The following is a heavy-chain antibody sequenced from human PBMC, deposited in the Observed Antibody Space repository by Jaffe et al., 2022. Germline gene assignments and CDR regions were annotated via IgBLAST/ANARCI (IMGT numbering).Heavy chain of an antibody. V-gene: IGHV4-4*02. J-gene: IGHJ6*03. CDR2: IYHSGST. CDR3: ARMEGELLPSRTHYYYYYMDV. D-gene: IGHD1-26*01. Sequence: QVQLQESGPGLVKPSGTLSLTCAVSGGSISSSNWWSWIRQPPGKGLEWIGEIYHSGSTNYNPSLKSRVTISVDKSKNQFSLKLSSVTAADTAVYYCARMEGELLPSRTHYYYYYMDVWGKGTTVTVSS. CDR1: GGSISSSNW.